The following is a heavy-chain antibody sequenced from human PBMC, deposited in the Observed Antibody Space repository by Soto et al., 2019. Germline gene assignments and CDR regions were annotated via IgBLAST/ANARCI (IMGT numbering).Heavy chain of an antibody. CDR2: IYYSGST. CDR1: GGSISSSSYY. D-gene: IGHD1-7*01. CDR3: ARRCITGTTNWFDP. V-gene: IGHV4-39*01. Sequence: SETLSLTCTVSGGSISSSSYYWGWIRQPPGKGLEWIGSIYYSGSTYYNPSLKSRVTISVDTSKNQFSLKLSSVTAADTAVYYCARRCITGTTNWFDPWGQGTLVTVSS. J-gene: IGHJ5*02.